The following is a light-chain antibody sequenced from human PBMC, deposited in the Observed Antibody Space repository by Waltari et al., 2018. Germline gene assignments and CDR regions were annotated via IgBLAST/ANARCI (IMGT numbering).Light chain of an antibody. V-gene: IGLV2-18*02. CDR3: SSPTTSITWV. J-gene: IGLJ3*02. Sequence: QSALTQPPSVSGSPGQSVTISCTATSSDVGNYNRVSWYQQSPGTAPKLMISDVTNRPSVVPCRLSGSKAGNTASPTIPGLQAEDEADYYCSSPTTSITWVFGGGTKLTGL. CDR1: SSDVGNYNR. CDR2: DVT.